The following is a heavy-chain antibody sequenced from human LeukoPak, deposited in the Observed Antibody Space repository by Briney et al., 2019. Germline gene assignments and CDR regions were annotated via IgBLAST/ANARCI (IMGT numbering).Heavy chain of an antibody. CDR3: AREEGY. CDR1: GAFIRSYY. Sequence: PSETLSLTCTVSGAFIRSYYWSWIRQPPGKGLEWIGNIYFSGTTNYNPSLKSRVALSVDTSKNQFSLDLNSVTAADTAVYYCAREEGYWGQGTLVTVSS. CDR2: IYFSGTT. V-gene: IGHV4-59*01. J-gene: IGHJ4*02.